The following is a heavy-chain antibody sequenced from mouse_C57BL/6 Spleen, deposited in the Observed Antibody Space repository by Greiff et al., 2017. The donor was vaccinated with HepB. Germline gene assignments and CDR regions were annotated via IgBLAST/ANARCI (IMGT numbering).Heavy chain of an antibody. J-gene: IGHJ1*03. CDR1: GFTFSSYG. CDR2: ISSGGSYT. CDR3: ARIYYGYDGYFDV. D-gene: IGHD2-2*01. V-gene: IGHV5-6*01. Sequence: DVQLVESGGDLVKPGGSLKLSCAASGFTFSSYGMSWVRLTPDKRLEWVATISSGGSYTYYPDSVKGRFTISRDNAKNTLYLQRSSLKSEDTAMYYCARIYYGYDGYFDVWGTGTTVTVSS.